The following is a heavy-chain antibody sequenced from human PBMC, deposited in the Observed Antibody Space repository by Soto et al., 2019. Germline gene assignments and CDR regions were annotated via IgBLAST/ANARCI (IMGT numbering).Heavy chain of an antibody. J-gene: IGHJ4*02. V-gene: IGHV3-23*01. CDR2: ISGNGGST. CDR3: ARRISAHFDV. CDR1: GFTFSSYA. Sequence: GGSLRLSCAASGFTFSSYAMSWVRQAPGKGLEWVSTISGNGGSTYYADSVKGRFTISRDNSKNTLFLQMNSLRAEDTAVYYCARRISAHFDVWGQGTLVTVSS.